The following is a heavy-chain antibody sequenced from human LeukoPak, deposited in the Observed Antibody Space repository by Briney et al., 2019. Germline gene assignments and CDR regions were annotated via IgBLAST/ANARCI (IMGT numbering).Heavy chain of an antibody. V-gene: IGHV4-4*07. J-gene: IGHJ5*02. CDR1: GGSISSYY. CDR3: ARHFPPDTAESWRFDP. D-gene: IGHD3-3*02. Sequence: SETLSLTCTVSGGSISSYYWSWIRQPAGKGLEWIGRIYTSGSTNYNPSLKSRVTMSVDTSKNQFSLKLSSVTAADTAVYYCARHFPPDTAESWRFDPWGQGTLVTVSS. CDR2: IYTSGST.